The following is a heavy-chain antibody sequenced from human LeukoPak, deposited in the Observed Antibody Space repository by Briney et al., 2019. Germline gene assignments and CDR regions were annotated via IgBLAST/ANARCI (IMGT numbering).Heavy chain of an antibody. V-gene: IGHV4-59*08. CDR3: ARLEASNWSDP. CDR1: GGSISSYY. J-gene: IGHJ5*02. CDR2: IYYSGST. Sequence: SETLSLTCTVSGGSISSYYWSWIRQPPGKGLEWIGYIYYSGSTNYNPSLKSRVTISVDTSKNQFSLKLSSVTAADTAVYYCARLEASNWSDPWGQGTLVTVSS.